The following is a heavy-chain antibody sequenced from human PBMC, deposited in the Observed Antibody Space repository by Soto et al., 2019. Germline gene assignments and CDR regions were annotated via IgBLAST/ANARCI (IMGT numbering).Heavy chain of an antibody. CDR1: GFSVTANY. CDR3: HGYGY. Sequence: EVQVVESGGGSIQPGGSLRLSCEVSGFSVTANYMSWVRQAPGKGLEWVSVIYSGGSTYYIDSVKGRFSISRDISKNTLYLQMNSLRAEDTAVYYCHGYGYWGQGTLVTVSS. CDR2: IYSGGST. D-gene: IGHD5-12*01. V-gene: IGHV3-53*01. J-gene: IGHJ4*02.